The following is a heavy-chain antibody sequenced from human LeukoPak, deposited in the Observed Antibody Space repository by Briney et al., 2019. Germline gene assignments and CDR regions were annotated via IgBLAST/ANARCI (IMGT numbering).Heavy chain of an antibody. D-gene: IGHD1-1*01. CDR1: GFTFNNYA. J-gene: IGHJ6*02. V-gene: IGHV3-23*01. CDR3: AKDGSERRSYYYYGMDV. Sequence: GGSLRLSCAASGFTFNNYAMSWVRQAPGKGLEWVSAISGSGGSTYYADSVKGRFTISRDNSKNTLYLQMNSLRAEDTAVYYCAKDGSERRSYYYYGMDVWGQGTTVTVSS. CDR2: ISGSGGST.